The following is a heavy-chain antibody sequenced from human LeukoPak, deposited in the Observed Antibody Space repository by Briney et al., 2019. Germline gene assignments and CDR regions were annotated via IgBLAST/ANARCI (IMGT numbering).Heavy chain of an antibody. CDR2: ISGSGGST. J-gene: IGHJ6*03. CDR3: AKAEMFYCSSTSCHMGGYYYMDV. Sequence: PGGSLRLSCAASGFTFSSYAMSWDSQAHGKVLEWVSAISGSGGSTYDAGSVKGRFTISKENTKNTRHLQMNSRRAEDTAVYYCAKAEMFYCSSTSCHMGGYYYMDVWGKGTTVTVSS. D-gene: IGHD2-2*02. V-gene: IGHV3-23*01. CDR1: GFTFSSYA.